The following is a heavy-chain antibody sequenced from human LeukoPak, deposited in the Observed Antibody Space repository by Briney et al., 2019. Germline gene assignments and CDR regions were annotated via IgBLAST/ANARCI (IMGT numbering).Heavy chain of an antibody. CDR2: IYYSGST. CDR1: GGSISSYY. Sequence: SETLSLTCTVSGGSISSYYWSWIRQPPGKGLEWIGYIYYSGSTNYNPSLKSRVTMSVDTSKNQFSLKLSSVTAADTAVYYCARDKRGYGDYVSLDPWGQGTLVTVSS. J-gene: IGHJ5*02. CDR3: ARDKRGYGDYVSLDP. D-gene: IGHD4-17*01. V-gene: IGHV4-59*13.